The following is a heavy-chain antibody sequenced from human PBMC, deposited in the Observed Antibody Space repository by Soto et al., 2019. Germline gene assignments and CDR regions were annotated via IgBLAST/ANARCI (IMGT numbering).Heavy chain of an antibody. D-gene: IGHD5-12*01. CDR1: GYSFTSYW. V-gene: IGHV5-10-1*01. CDR3: ARHIVATILGPYYYYGMDV. CDR2: IDPSDSYT. J-gene: IGHJ6*02. Sequence: GESLKISCKGSGYSFTSYWISWVRQMPGKGLEWMGRIDPSDSYTNYSPSFQGHVTISADKSISTAYLQWSSLKASDTAMYYCARHIVATILGPYYYYGMDVWGQGTTVTVSS.